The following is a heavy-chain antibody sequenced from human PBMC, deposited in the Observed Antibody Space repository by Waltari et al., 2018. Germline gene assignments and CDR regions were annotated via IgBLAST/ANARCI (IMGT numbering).Heavy chain of an antibody. Sequence: EVQLVESGGGLVQPGRSLRLSCAASGFTFDDYAMHWVRQAPGKGLEWVSGISWNSGSIGYAASVKGRFTISRDNAKNSLYLQMNSLRAEDTALYYCAKGGRFGEYPPYYYGMDVWGQGTTVTVSS. CDR3: AKGGRFGEYPPYYYGMDV. J-gene: IGHJ6*02. D-gene: IGHD3-10*01. V-gene: IGHV3-9*01. CDR2: ISWNSGSI. CDR1: GFTFDDYA.